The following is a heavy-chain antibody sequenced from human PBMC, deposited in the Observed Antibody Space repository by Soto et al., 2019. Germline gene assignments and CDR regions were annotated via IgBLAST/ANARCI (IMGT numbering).Heavy chain of an antibody. CDR2: IIPILGIA. CDR3: ARDSSGWYSDYYYGMDV. J-gene: IGHJ6*02. CDR1: GGTFSSYT. V-gene: IGHV1-69*02. Sequence: SVKVSCKASGGTFSSYTISWVRQAPGQGLEWMGRIIPILGIANYAQKFQGRVTITADKSTSTAYMELRSLRSDDTAVYYCARDSSGWYSDYYYGMDVWGQGTTVTVSS. D-gene: IGHD6-19*01.